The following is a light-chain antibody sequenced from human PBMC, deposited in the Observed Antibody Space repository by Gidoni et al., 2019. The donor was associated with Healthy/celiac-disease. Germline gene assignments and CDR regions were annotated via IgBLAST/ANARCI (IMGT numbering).Light chain of an antibody. CDR3: SSYTTSSTLGYV. CDR2: DVS. J-gene: IGLJ1*01. Sequence: QSALTQPASVSGYPGQSITISCTGTSSDVGGYNYVSWYQQHPGKAPKLMIYDVSYRPSGVSNRFSGSKSGNTASLTISGLQAEDEADYYCSSYTTSSTLGYVFGTGTKVTVL. CDR1: SSDVGGYNY. V-gene: IGLV2-14*01.